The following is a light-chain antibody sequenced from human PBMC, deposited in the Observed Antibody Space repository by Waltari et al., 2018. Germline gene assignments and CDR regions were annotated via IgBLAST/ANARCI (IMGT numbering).Light chain of an antibody. CDR2: DVI. J-gene: IGLJ2*01. V-gene: IGLV2-14*03. CDR3: SSYTSSSTFVV. CDR1: SSDVGGYNY. Sequence: QSALTQPASVSGSPGQSITISCTGTSSDVGGYNYVSWYQQHPGKAPKLIIYDVINRPSGVSNRFSGSKSGNTASLTISGLQAEDEANYYCSSYTSSSTFVVFGGGTKLTVL.